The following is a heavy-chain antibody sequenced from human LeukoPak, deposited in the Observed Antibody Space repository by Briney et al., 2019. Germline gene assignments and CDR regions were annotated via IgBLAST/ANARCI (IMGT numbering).Heavy chain of an antibody. CDR3: ARGRPIAGAVLNLDY. J-gene: IGHJ4*02. Sequence: SETLSLTCAVYGGSFSGYYWSWIRQPPGKGLEWIGEINHSGSTNYNPSLKSRVTISVDTSKNQFSLKLSSVTAADTAVYYCARGRPIAGAVLNLDYWGRGTLVTVSS. V-gene: IGHV4-34*01. CDR2: INHSGST. CDR1: GGSFSGYY. D-gene: IGHD6-13*01.